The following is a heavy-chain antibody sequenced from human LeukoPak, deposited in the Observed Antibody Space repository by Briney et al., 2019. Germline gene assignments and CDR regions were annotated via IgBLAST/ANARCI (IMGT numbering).Heavy chain of an antibody. CDR3: ARDRDTAMGL. J-gene: IGHJ4*02. CDR1: GFTFCRHG. CDR2: ISNDGSRK. D-gene: IGHD5-18*01. V-gene: IGHV3-30*03. Sequence: GRSLRLSCAPSGFTFCRHGMHWVRQAPGKGLEWVAIISNDGSRKYYAHSVEGRFTISRDNSKNTLYLQMDSLRAEDTAVYYCARDRDTAMGLWGQGTLVTVSS.